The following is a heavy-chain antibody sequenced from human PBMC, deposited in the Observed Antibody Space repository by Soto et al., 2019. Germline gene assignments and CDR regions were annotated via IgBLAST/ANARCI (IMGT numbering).Heavy chain of an antibody. D-gene: IGHD6-13*01. Sequence: VKVSCKASGYTFTSYAMHWVRQAPGQRLEWMGWINAGNGNTKYSQKFQGRVTITRDTSASTAYMELSSLRSEDTAVYYCARDRQGIAAADLNWFDPWGQGTLVTVSS. CDR2: INAGNGNT. CDR1: GYTFTSYA. V-gene: IGHV1-3*01. J-gene: IGHJ5*02. CDR3: ARDRQGIAAADLNWFDP.